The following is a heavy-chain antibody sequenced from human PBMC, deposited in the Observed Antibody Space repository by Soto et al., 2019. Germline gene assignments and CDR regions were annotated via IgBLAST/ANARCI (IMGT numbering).Heavy chain of an antibody. V-gene: IGHV3-33*01. CDR3: ARDARNRGVIGYYYYGMDV. D-gene: IGHD3-10*01. CDR2: IWYDGSNK. J-gene: IGHJ6*02. Sequence: GGSLRLSCAASGFTFSSYGMHWVRQAPGKGLEWVAVIWYDGSNKYYADSVKGRFTISRDNSKNTLYLQMNSLRAEDTAVYYCARDARNRGVIGYYYYGMDVWGQGITVTVSS. CDR1: GFTFSSYG.